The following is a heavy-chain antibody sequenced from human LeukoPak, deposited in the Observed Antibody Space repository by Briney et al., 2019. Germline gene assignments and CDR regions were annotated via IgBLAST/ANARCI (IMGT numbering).Heavy chain of an antibody. J-gene: IGHJ6*02. CDR1: GFTFSSYA. CDR2: ISGSGGST. CDR3: AKDQSTILGYYYSMDV. V-gene: IGHV3-23*01. Sequence: GASLRLSCAASGFTFSSYAMSWVRQAPGKGLEWVSAISGSGGSTYYADSVKGRFTISRDNSKNTLYLQMNSLRAEDTAVYYCAKDQSTILGYYYSMDVWGQGTTVTVSS. D-gene: IGHD3-3*01.